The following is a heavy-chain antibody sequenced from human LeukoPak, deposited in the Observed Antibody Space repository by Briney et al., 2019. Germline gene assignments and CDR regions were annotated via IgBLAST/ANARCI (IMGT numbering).Heavy chain of an antibody. V-gene: IGHV3-48*02. J-gene: IGHJ4*02. D-gene: IGHD3-22*01. CDR2: ISSSSSTI. CDR1: GSTFSSYS. CDR3: ARDRYYDSSGYYAPPTY. Sequence: GGSLRLSCAASGSTFSSYSMNWVRQAPGKGLEWVSYISSSSSTIYYADSVKGRFTISRDNAKNSLYLQMNSLRDEDTAVYYCARDRYYDSSGYYAPPTYWGQGTLVTVSS.